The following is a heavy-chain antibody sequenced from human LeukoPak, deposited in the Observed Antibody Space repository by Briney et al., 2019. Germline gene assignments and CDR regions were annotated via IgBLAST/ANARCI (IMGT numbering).Heavy chain of an antibody. CDR2: ISSSSSYI. Sequence: PGGSLRLSCAASGFTFSSYSMNWVRQAPGKGLEWVSSISSSSSYIYYADSVKGRFTISRDNAKNSLYLQMNSLRAEDTAVYYCARDPAAARPRYFDYWGQGTLVTVSS. V-gene: IGHV3-21*01. D-gene: IGHD6-6*01. CDR3: ARDPAAARPRYFDY. J-gene: IGHJ4*02. CDR1: GFTFSSYS.